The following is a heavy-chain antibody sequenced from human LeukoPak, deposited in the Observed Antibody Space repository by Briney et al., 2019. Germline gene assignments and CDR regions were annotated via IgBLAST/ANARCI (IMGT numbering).Heavy chain of an antibody. J-gene: IGHJ6*03. CDR3: ARVPFGVISYYYYMDV. CDR1: GFIFSSYS. V-gene: IGHV3-48*01. Sequence: GGSLRLSCAASGFIFSSYSMNWVRQAPGKGLEWVSFISSSSSTIYYADSVKGRFTISRDNAKNSLYLQMNSLRAEDTAVYYCARVPFGVISYYYYMDVWGKGTTVTISS. D-gene: IGHD3-10*01. CDR2: ISSSSSTI.